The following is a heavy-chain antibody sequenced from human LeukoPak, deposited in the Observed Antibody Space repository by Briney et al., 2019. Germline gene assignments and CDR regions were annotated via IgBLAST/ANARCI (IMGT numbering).Heavy chain of an antibody. D-gene: IGHD1-26*01. CDR1: GFTFSSYG. CDR3: AKDSQWELLGSGLF. V-gene: IGHV3-23*01. CDR2: ISGSGGST. J-gene: IGHJ4*02. Sequence: GGTLRLSCAASGFTFSSYGMSWVRQAPGEGLEWVSAISGSGGSTYYADSVKGRFTISRDNSKNTLYLQMNSLRAEDTAVYYCAKDSQWELLGSGLFWGQGTLVTVSS.